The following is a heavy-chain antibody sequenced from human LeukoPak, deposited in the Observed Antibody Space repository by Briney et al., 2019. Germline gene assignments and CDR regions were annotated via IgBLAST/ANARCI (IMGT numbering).Heavy chain of an antibody. V-gene: IGHV4-4*07. D-gene: IGHD6-19*01. J-gene: IGHJ6*02. Sequence: SETLSLTCTVSGGSISSYYWSWIRQPAGKGLEWIGRIYTSGSTNYNPSLKSRVTMSVDTSKNQFSLKLSSVTAADTAMYYCARDSSGWYEGYYYYGMDVWGQGTTVTVSS. CDR1: GGSISSYY. CDR3: ARDSSGWYEGYYYYGMDV. CDR2: IYTSGST.